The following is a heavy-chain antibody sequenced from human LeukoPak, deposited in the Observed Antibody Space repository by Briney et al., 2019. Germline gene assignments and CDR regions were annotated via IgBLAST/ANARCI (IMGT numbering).Heavy chain of an antibody. CDR3: ARGYNYVYFDS. Sequence: GGSLRLSCTVSKFTFSTYWMSWVRQAPGKGLEGVANINQDGTDQYYVDSVKGRFTISRDNDKNSLHLQLTSLRAEDTAVYYCARGYNYVYFDSRGQGTLVTVSS. CDR1: KFTFSTYW. V-gene: IGHV3-7*03. J-gene: IGHJ4*02. CDR2: INQDGTDQ. D-gene: IGHD3-10*02.